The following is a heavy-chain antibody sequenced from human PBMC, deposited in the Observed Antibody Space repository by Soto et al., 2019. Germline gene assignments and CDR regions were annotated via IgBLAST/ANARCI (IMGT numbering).Heavy chain of an antibody. CDR2: IRSKGNNYAT. Sequence: EAQLVESGGGLVQPGGSLKLSCAASGFTFSRAAMHWVRRASGKGLEWVGRIRSKGNNYATAYGVSVQGRFTISRXXSKNTAYLEMNSLKTEDTAVYYCSAVTRNPYYFDYWGQGTLVTVSS. D-gene: IGHD4-17*01. CDR1: GFTFSRAA. CDR3: SAVTRNPYYFDY. V-gene: IGHV3-73*01. J-gene: IGHJ4*02.